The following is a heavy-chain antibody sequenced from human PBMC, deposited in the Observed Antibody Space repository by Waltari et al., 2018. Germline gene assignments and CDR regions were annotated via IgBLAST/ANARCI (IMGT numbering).Heavy chain of an antibody. D-gene: IGHD7-27*01. Sequence: QLQLQESGPGLVKPSETLSLTCTVSGGSISSSSYYWGWIRQPPGKGLEWIGSIYYSGSTYYNPSLKSRVTISVDTSKNQFSLKLSSVTAADTAVYYCAKEGNWGLTPDYWGQGTLVTVSS. CDR1: GGSISSSSYY. CDR3: AKEGNWGLTPDY. V-gene: IGHV4-39*07. J-gene: IGHJ4*02. CDR2: IYYSGST.